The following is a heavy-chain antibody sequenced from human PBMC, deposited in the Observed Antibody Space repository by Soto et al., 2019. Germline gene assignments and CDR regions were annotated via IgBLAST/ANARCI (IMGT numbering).Heavy chain of an antibody. Sequence: HPGGSLRLSCAASGFTFDDYAMHWVRQAPGKGLEWVSGISWNSGSIGYADSVKGRFTISRDNAKNSLYLQMNSLRAEDTALYYCVVVITGLHPNQDYFDYWGQGTLVTVSS. D-gene: IGHD3-22*01. V-gene: IGHV3-9*01. CDR2: ISWNSGSI. CDR1: GFTFDDYA. J-gene: IGHJ4*02. CDR3: VVVITGLHPNQDYFDY.